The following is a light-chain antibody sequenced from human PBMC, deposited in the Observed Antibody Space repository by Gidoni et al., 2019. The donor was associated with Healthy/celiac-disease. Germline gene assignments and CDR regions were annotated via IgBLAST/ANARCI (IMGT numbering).Light chain of an antibody. Sequence: SYVLTKPPSVSVAPGQTARITGGGNHIGSKSVHWYQQKPGQAPVLVVYYDSARPSGIPGRFSCSNSGNTATLTISRVEAGDEADYYCQLWDSSSDHWVFGGGTKLTVL. CDR1: HIGSKS. CDR2: YDS. V-gene: IGLV3-21*02. CDR3: QLWDSSSDHWV. J-gene: IGLJ3*02.